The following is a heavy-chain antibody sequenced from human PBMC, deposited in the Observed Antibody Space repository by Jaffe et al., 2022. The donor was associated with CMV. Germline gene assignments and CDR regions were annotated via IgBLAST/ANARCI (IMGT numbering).Heavy chain of an antibody. CDR2: IKQDGSEK. Sequence: EVQLVESGGGLVQPGGSLRLSCAASGFTFSSYWMSWVRQAPGKGLEWVANIKQDGSEKYYVDSVKGRFTISRDNAKNSLYLQMNSLRAEDTAVYYCARESIAARGGHYYYYMDVWGKGTTVTVSS. D-gene: IGHD6-6*01. V-gene: IGHV3-7*03. J-gene: IGHJ6*03. CDR1: GFTFSSYW. CDR3: ARESIAARGGHYYYYMDV.